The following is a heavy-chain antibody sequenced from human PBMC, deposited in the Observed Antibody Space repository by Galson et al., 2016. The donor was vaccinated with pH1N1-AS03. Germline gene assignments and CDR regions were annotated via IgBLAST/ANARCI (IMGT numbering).Heavy chain of an antibody. Sequence: PALVKPTQTLTLTCSFSGFSLGTTSVGLAWIRQPPGEALEWLALVHWDGVDRLSPSLRGRLAITKDTSKNQVVLTMTNMGPADTGTYLFTKTSGYDFDSWGQGAPVTVS. D-gene: IGHD5-12*01. CDR3: TKTSGYDFDS. J-gene: IGHJ4*02. V-gene: IGHV2-5*02. CDR1: GFSLGTTSVG. CDR2: VHWDGVD.